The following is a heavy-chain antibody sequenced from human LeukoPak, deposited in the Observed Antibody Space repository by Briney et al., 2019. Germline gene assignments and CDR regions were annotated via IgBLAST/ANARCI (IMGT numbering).Heavy chain of an antibody. V-gene: IGHV4-61*01. CDR2: IYYSGST. Sequence: SETLSLTCTVSGGSVSSGSYYWSWIRQPPGKGLEWIGYIYYSGSTNYNPSLKSRVTISVDTSKNQFSLKLSSVTAADTAVYYCTRGPDYYDSSGLDYWGQGTLVTVSS. CDR3: TRGPDYYDSSGLDY. J-gene: IGHJ4*02. D-gene: IGHD3-22*01. CDR1: GGSVSSGSYY.